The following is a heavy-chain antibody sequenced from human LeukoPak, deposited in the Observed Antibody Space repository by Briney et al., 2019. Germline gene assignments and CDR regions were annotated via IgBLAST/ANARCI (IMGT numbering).Heavy chain of an antibody. V-gene: IGHV1-18*01. CDR2: ISAYNGNT. D-gene: IGHD3-22*01. Sequence: ASVKVSCKASGYTFTSYGISWVRQAPGQGLEWMGWISAYNGNTNYAQKLQGRVTMTTDTSTSTAYMELRSLRSDDTAVYYCARAPDYYYDSSGPHFDCWGQGTLVTVSS. CDR3: ARAPDYYYDSSGPHFDC. J-gene: IGHJ4*02. CDR1: GYTFTSYG.